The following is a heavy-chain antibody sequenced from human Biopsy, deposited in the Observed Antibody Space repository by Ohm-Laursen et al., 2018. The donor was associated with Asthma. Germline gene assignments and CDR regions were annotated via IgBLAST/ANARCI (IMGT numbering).Heavy chain of an antibody. CDR2: ISWNSGSS. V-gene: IGHV3-9*01. Sequence: SSLRLSCAASGFSLDDYAMYWVRQGPGKGLEWVAGISWNSGSSAYLDSVKGRFTISRDNFKRTLHLQMSSLRPEDSATYYCAKDRFDGSVTSSYYYYGIDVWGQGTTVTVSS. CDR3: AKDRFDGSVTSSYYYYGIDV. D-gene: IGHD3-10*01. J-gene: IGHJ6*02. CDR1: GFSLDDYA.